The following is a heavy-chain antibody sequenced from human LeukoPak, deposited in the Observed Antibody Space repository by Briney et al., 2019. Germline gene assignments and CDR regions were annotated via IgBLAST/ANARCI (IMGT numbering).Heavy chain of an antibody. D-gene: IGHD4-17*01. J-gene: IGHJ4*02. CDR3: AKDLYGDYDHYFDY. CDR2: IDTGGAI. Sequence: GGSLRLSCAASGFTFSTYSMNWVRQAPGKGLEWVSYIDTGGAIYYADSVKGRFTISRDNSKNTLYLQMNSLRAEDTAVYYCAKDLYGDYDHYFDYWGQGILVTVSS. V-gene: IGHV3-48*01. CDR1: GFTFSTYS.